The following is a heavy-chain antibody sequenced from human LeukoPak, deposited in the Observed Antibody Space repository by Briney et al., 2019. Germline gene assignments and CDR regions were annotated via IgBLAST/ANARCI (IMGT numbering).Heavy chain of an antibody. D-gene: IGHD3-3*01. CDR3: ALGYYDFWSGYSNRALLY. V-gene: IGHV1-2*02. CDR1: GYTFTGYY. CDR2: INPNSGGT. J-gene: IGHJ4*02. Sequence: ASVKVSCKASGYTFTGYYMHWVRQAPGQGLERMGWINPNSGGTNYAQKLQGRVTMTTDTSTSTAYMELRSLRSDDTAVYYCALGYYDFWSGYSNRALLYWGQGTLVTVSS.